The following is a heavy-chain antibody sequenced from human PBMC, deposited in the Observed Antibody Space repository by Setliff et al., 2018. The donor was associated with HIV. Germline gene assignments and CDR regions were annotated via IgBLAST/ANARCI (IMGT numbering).Heavy chain of an antibody. CDR3: ARRTGYAFDI. CDR2: IDHSGST. CDR1: DGSFSGYY. V-gene: IGHV4-34*01. J-gene: IGHJ3*02. Sequence: SETLSLTCAVYDGSFSGYYWSWIRQPPGKGLEWIGEIDHSGSTNYNPSLRSRVIMSMDTSKNQFSLKLSSVTAADTAVYYCARRTGYAFDIWGQGTMVTVSS.